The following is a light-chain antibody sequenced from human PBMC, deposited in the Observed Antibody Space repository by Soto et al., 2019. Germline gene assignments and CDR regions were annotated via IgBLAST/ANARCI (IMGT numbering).Light chain of an antibody. CDR1: SSDVGGYNY. CDR3: CSYAGSYTYV. Sequence: QSVLTQPRSVSGSPGQSVTISCTGTSSDVGGYNYVSWYQQYPGKAPKLMIYDVSKRPSGVPDRFSGSKSGNTASLTISGLQAEDEAYYFCCSYAGSYTYVIGTGTKVTVL. CDR2: DVS. J-gene: IGLJ1*01. V-gene: IGLV2-11*01.